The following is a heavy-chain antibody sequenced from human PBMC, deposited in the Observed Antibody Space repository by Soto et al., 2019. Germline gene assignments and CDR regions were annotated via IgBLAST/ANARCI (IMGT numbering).Heavy chain of an antibody. J-gene: IGHJ6*03. D-gene: IGHD2-15*01. CDR2: INPSGGST. CDR3: ARGVVHYYYMDV. Sequence: ASVKVACKASGYTFTSYDMHWVRQAPGQGLEWMGIINPSGGSTSYAQKFQGRVTMTRDTSTSTVYMELSSLRSEDTAVYYCARGVVHYYYMDVWGKGTTVTVSS. CDR1: GYTFTSYD. V-gene: IGHV1-46*03.